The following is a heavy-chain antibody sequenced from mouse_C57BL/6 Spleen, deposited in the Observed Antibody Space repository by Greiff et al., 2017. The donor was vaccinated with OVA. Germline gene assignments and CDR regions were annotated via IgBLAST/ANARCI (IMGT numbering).Heavy chain of an antibody. CDR1: GYTFTNYW. Sequence: VQLQQSGAELVRPGTSVKMSCKASGYTFTNYWIGWAKQRPGHGLEWIGDIYPGGGYTNYNEKFKGKATLTADKSSSTAYMQFSSLTSEDSAIYYCARGGLLRDYYAMDYWGQGTSVTVSS. J-gene: IGHJ4*01. D-gene: IGHD1-1*01. V-gene: IGHV1-63*01. CDR3: ARGGLLRDYYAMDY. CDR2: IYPGGGYT.